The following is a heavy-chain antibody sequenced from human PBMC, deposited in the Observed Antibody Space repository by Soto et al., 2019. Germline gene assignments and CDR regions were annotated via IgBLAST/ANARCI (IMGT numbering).Heavy chain of an antibody. CDR2: IYYSGST. CDR3: ARESPPPSLLQAAGDAFDI. Sequence: SETLSLTCTVSGGSISSYYWSWIRQPPGKGLEWIGYIYYSGSTNYNPSLKSRVTISVDTSKNQFSLKLSSVTAADTAVYYCARESPPPSLLQAAGDAFDIWGQGTMVTVSS. J-gene: IGHJ3*02. V-gene: IGHV4-59*01. D-gene: IGHD2-15*01. CDR1: GGSISSYY.